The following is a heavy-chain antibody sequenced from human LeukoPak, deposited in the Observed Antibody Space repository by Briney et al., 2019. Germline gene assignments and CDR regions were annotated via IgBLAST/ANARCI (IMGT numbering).Heavy chain of an antibody. CDR2: IRHSGST. V-gene: IGHV4-4*02. CDR3: ARAGIPWSPADC. Sequence: PSGTLSLTCAVSGDSISDSDWWTWVRQPPGKGLEWIGEIRHSGSTNYSPSLKSRVTISIDKSKNQLSLKLSSVTAADTANYFCARAGIPWSPADCWGQGTLVIVSS. J-gene: IGHJ4*02. CDR1: GDSISDSDW. D-gene: IGHD3-3*01.